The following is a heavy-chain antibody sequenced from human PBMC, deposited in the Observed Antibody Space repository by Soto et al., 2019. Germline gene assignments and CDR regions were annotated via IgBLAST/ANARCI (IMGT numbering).Heavy chain of an antibody. J-gene: IGHJ6*03. CDR2: ISSSSSYI. D-gene: IGHD4-4*01. V-gene: IGHV3-21*01. Sequence: GGSLRLSCAASGFTFSSYSMNWVRQAPGKGLEWVSSISSSSSYIYYADSVKGRFTISRDNAKNSLYLQMNSLRAEDTAVYYCARDRSTYSNYEVGYYYMDVWGKGTTVTVSS. CDR1: GFTFSSYS. CDR3: ARDRSTYSNYEVGYYYMDV.